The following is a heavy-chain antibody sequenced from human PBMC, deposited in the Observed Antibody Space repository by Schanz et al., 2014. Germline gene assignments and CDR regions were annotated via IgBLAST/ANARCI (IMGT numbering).Heavy chain of an antibody. CDR2: INPNSGDT. Sequence: QVQLVQSGAEVKKPGASVKLSCKASGYTFTDFYIHWVRQAPGQGVEWVGWINPNSGDTNHAQKFQGGVAKTTDTTTRTAYMEVSRLRTDGTAVDYCASPRFQYYGMDLWGQGTTVTVSS. CDR3: ASPRFQYYGMDL. J-gene: IGHJ6*02. V-gene: IGHV1-2*02. CDR1: GYTFTDFY. D-gene: IGHD2-21*01.